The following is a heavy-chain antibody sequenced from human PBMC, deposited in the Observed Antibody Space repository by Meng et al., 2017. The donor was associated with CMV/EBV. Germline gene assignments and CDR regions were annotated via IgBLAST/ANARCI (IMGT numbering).Heavy chain of an antibody. D-gene: IGHD2-15*01. J-gene: IGHJ4*02. Sequence: LGRSGDGWRIPGTSVTSLCMAFGSTFSDYAFSWVRQAPGQGLEWMGGSIPNFGTANYAQKFQGRDTLTADESTSTAYMELSSLRSEDTAVYYCARVCGGSCFDYWGQGTLVTVSS. CDR3: ARVCGGSCFDY. CDR2: SIPNFGTA. V-gene: IGHV1-69*01. CDR1: GSTFSDYA.